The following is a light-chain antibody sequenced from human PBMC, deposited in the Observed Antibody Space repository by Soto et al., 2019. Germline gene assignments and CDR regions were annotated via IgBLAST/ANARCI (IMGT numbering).Light chain of an antibody. CDR1: SSGIGSAS. CDR3: AAWDDSLSGYV. V-gene: IGLV1-47*02. CDR2: VND. J-gene: IGLJ1*01. Sequence: QSLLTQPPSASGTPGQTVTISCSGSSSGIGSASVYWYQHLPGAAPKLLIYVNDQRPSGVPDRFSGSKSGTSASLAISGLRSEDEGDYYCAAWDDSLSGYVFGTGTKVTVL.